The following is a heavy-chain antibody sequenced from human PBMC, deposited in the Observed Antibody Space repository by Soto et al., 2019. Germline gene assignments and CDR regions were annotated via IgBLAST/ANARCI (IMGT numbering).Heavy chain of an antibody. J-gene: IGHJ6*03. Sequence: QVQLQQWGAGLLKPSETLSLTCAVYGGSFRGYHWSWIRQPPGKGLEWIGEINHSGSTNYHPSLKSRVTISLDTSKNQFSLKLSSVPAADTAVYYCARWVTMVRGLTANYYYYYMDVWGKGTTVTVSS. CDR1: GGSFRGYH. CDR3: ARWVTMVRGLTANYYYYYMDV. CDR2: INHSGST. D-gene: IGHD3-10*01. V-gene: IGHV4-34*01.